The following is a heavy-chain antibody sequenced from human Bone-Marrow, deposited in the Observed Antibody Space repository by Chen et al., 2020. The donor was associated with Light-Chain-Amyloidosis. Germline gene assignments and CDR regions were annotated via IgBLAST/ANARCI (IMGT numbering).Heavy chain of an antibody. D-gene: IGHD5-12*01. Sequence: EVQLEQSGPEVKKPGESLKISCKGSGYTFPNYWTGWVRQMPGQGLEWMGVIYPDNSDARYSPAFEGQVTSSADKSLTTAYLQWRSLKASDTAMYYCARRRDGYNFDYWGQGTLVTVSS. CDR3: ARRRDGYNFDY. CDR2: IYPDNSDA. CDR1: GYTFPNYW. V-gene: IGHV5-51*01. J-gene: IGHJ4*02.